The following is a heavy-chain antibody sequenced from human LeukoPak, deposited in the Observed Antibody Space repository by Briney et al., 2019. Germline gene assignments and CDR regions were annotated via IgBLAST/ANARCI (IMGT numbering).Heavy chain of an antibody. CDR3: ARSVSSRFTSPRRPYYFDS. Sequence: GGSLRLSCAASGFTFSSYAMSWVRQAPGKGLEWVSGMSSSGGYTYYADSVKGRFTISRDNSKNTLYLQMNSLRAEDTAVYYCARSVSSRFTSPRRPYYFDSWGQGTLVTVSS. CDR1: GFTFSSYA. D-gene: IGHD2-2*01. J-gene: IGHJ4*02. CDR2: MSSSGGYT. V-gene: IGHV3-23*01.